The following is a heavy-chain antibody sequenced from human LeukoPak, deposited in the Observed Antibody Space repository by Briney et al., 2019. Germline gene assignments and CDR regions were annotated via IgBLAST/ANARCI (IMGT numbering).Heavy chain of an antibody. CDR2: ISYDGSNK. D-gene: IGHD1-26*01. CDR3: ARVPSGSYCSPIYYFDY. V-gene: IGHV3-30-3*01. Sequence: GGSLRLSCAASGFTFSSYAMHWVRQAPGKGLEWVAVISYDGSNKYYADSVKGRFTISRDNSKNTLYLQMNSLRAEDTAVYYCARVPSGSYCSPIYYFDYWGQGTLVTVSS. CDR1: GFTFSSYA. J-gene: IGHJ4*02.